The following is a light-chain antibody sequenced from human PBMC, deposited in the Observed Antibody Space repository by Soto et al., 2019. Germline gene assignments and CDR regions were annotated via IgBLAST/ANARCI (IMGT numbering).Light chain of an antibody. CDR1: QSVSSSY. Sequence: EIVLTQSPGTLSLSPGERATLSCRASQSVSSSYLAWYQQKPGQAPRLLIYGESSRATGIPDRFSGSGSGTDFTLTIIRLEPEDFAVYYCQQYGSSPLTCGQGTKVEIK. J-gene: IGKJ1*01. CDR2: GES. V-gene: IGKV3-20*01. CDR3: QQYGSSPLT.